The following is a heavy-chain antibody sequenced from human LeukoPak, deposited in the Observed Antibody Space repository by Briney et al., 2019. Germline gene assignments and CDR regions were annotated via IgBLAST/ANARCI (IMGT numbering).Heavy chain of an antibody. CDR3: ARQLRLGELSFEDY. CDR2: INHSGST. Sequence: TLSLTCAVYGGSFSGYYWSWIRQPPGKGLEWIGEINHSGSTYYNPSLKSRVTISVDTSKNQFSLKLSSVTAADTAVYYCARQLRLGELSFEDYWGQGTLVTVSS. V-gene: IGHV4-34*09. D-gene: IGHD3-16*02. CDR1: GGSFSGYY. J-gene: IGHJ4*02.